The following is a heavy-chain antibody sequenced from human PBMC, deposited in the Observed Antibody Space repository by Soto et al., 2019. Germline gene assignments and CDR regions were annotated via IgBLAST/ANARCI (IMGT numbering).Heavy chain of an antibody. CDR2: ISSSSSTI. D-gene: IGHD3-9*01. V-gene: IGHV3-48*02. CDR3: ARDGTYYDILTGLIPFDY. J-gene: IGHJ4*02. CDR1: GFTFSSYS. Sequence: GGSLRLSCAASGFTFSSYSMNWVRQAPGKGLEWVSYISSSSSTIYYADSVKGRFTISRDNAKNSLYLQMNSLRDEDTAVYYCARDGTYYDILTGLIPFDYWGQGTLVTVSS.